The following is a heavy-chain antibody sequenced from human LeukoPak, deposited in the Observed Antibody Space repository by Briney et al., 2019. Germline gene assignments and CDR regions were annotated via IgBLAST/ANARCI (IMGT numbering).Heavy chain of an antibody. D-gene: IGHD5-12*01. J-gene: IGHJ5*02. CDR2: IRYDGSNK. CDR3: AKDHPLYSGYGSWFGP. Sequence: GGSLRLSCAASGFTFSSYGMHWVRQAPGKGLEWVAFIRYDGSNKYYADSVKGRFTISRDNSKNTLYLQMNSLRAEDTAVYYCAKDHPLYSGYGSWFGPWGQGTLVTVSS. V-gene: IGHV3-30*02. CDR1: GFTFSSYG.